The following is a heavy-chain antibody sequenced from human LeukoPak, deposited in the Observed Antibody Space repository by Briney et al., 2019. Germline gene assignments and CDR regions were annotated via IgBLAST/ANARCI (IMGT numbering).Heavy chain of an antibody. CDR2: IRDKANDYIT. V-gene: IGHV3-72*01. CDR1: GFTFSDHN. Sequence: PGGSLRLSCAGSGFTFSDHNIDWVRQAPGKGLEWVSRIRDKANDYITEYAASVKGRFTISRDDSKKSLYLEMNSLKIEDTAVYYCAGYESSGYDALDIWGQGTKVTVAS. J-gene: IGHJ3*02. D-gene: IGHD3-22*01. CDR3: AGYESSGYDALDI.